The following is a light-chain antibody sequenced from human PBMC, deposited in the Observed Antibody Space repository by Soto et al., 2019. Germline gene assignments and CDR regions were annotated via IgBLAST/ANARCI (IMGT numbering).Light chain of an antibody. V-gene: IGLV2-14*01. CDR1: SSDVGGYNY. CDR3: SSYTRV. Sequence: QSVLTQPASVSGSPGQSITISCTETSSDVGGYNYVSWYQQHPGKAPKLMIYEVNNRPSGVSNRFSGSKSGNTASLTISGLQAEDEADYYCSSYTRVFGGGTQLTVL. J-gene: IGLJ3*02. CDR2: EVN.